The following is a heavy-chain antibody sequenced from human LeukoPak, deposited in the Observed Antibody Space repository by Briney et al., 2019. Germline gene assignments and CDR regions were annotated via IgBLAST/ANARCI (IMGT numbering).Heavy chain of an antibody. D-gene: IGHD3-16*01. CDR1: GYSFTGYY. J-gene: IGHJ5*02. CDR3: ARVDFGGVAKFDP. Sequence: ASVKVSCKASGYSFTGYYMHWVRQAPGQGLEWMGWINPNSGGTNYAQKFQGRVTMTRDTSISTAYMELSRLRSDDTAVYYCARVDFGGVAKFDPWGQGTLVTVSS. V-gene: IGHV1-2*02. CDR2: INPNSGGT.